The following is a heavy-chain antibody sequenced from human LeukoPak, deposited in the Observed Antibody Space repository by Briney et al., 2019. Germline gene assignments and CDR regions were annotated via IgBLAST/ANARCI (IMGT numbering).Heavy chain of an antibody. D-gene: IGHD4-17*01. J-gene: IGHJ3*01. V-gene: IGHV3-23*01. Sequence: PGGSLRLSCAASGFTFSTYGMHWVRLIPGKKLEWVASIGGSGINTNYADTVRGRFTISRDNSKNTLYLQMNSLRAEDTAVYYCGRDPNGDYVGAFEFWGQGTLVSVSS. CDR1: GFTFSTYG. CDR2: IGGSGINT. CDR3: GRDPNGDYVGAFEF.